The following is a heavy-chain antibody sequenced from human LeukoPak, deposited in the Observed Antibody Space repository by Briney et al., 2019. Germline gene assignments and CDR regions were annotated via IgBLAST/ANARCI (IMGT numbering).Heavy chain of an antibody. CDR2: INPNSGGT. CDR3: ARDFKEDQWGSHYYYYVDV. V-gene: IGHV1-2*06. CDR1: GYTFTGYY. Sequence: ASVRVSCKASGYTFTGYYMHWVRQAPGQGLEWMGRINPNSGGTNYAQKFQGRVTMTRDTSISTAYMELSRLRSDDTAVYYCARDFKEDQWGSHYYYYVDVWGKGTTVTVSS. J-gene: IGHJ6*03. D-gene: IGHD7-27*01.